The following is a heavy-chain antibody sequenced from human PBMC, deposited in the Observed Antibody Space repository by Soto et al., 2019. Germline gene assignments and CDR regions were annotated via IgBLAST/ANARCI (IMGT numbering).Heavy chain of an antibody. CDR3: ARSLRGVIIDFDS. V-gene: IGHV3-23*01. J-gene: IGHJ4*02. D-gene: IGHD3-10*01. CDR1: GFTFSSNA. Sequence: EVQLLESGGGLVQPGGSLRLSCAASGFTFSSNAMSWVRQAPGKGLEWVSAISGTTDNTYYADSVKGRFTISRDNSKNTLYLQMNSLRGEDTALYYRARSLRGVIIDFDSWGQGTLVTVA. CDR2: ISGTTDNT.